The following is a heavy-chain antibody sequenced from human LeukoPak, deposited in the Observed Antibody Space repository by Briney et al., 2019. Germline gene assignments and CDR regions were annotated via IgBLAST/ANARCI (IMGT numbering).Heavy chain of an antibody. J-gene: IGHJ4*02. Sequence: ASVKVPCKASGYTFTSYYMHWVRQAPGQGLEWMGWISAYNGNTNYAQKLQGRVTMTTDTSTSTAYMELRSLRSDDTAVYYCARVAGYCSGGSCYSENWGQGALVTVSS. D-gene: IGHD2-15*01. V-gene: IGHV1-18*04. CDR2: ISAYNGNT. CDR3: ARVAGYCSGGSCYSEN. CDR1: GYTFTSYY.